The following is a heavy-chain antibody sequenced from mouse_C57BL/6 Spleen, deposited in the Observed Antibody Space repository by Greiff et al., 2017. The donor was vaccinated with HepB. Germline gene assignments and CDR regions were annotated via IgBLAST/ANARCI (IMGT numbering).Heavy chain of an antibody. CDR2: ISDGGSYT. V-gene: IGHV5-4*01. CDR3: ARAGRNDYDVGYFDV. Sequence: EVQGVESGGGLVKPGGSLKLSCAASGFTFSSYAMSWVRQTPEKRLEWVATISDGGSYTYYPDNVKGRFTISRDNAKNNLYLQMSHLKSEDTAMYYCARAGRNDYDVGYFDVWGTGTTVTVSS. J-gene: IGHJ1*03. D-gene: IGHD2-4*01. CDR1: GFTFSSYA.